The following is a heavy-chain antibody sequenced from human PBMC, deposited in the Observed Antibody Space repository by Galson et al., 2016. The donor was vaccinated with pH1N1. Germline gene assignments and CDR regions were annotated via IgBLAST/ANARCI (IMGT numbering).Heavy chain of an antibody. CDR1: GTSISSGSYS. J-gene: IGHJ4*02. D-gene: IGHD2-2*01. V-gene: IGHV4-61*09. CDR3: ARDRSPARLYY. CDR2: IHTSGST. Sequence: TLSLTCTVSGTSISSGSYSWSWIRQPAGKGLEWIGHIHTSGSTNYNPSLKRRVTISVDTSKNHFSLKVSSVTAADTAVYYCARDRSPARLYYWGQGALVTVSS.